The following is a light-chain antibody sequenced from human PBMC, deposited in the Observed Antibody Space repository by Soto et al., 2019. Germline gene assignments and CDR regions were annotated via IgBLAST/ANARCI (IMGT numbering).Light chain of an antibody. Sequence: ETLMPPSPETMSVAPVYSEQLSFMASQIVSTNLAWYQQTPGQAHRILIYGASTGATGIQARFSGSGSGTEFTLTISSMQSEDFAVYYCKKYNNWPRTVGKGTAVDIK. CDR3: KKYNNWPRT. CDR2: GAS. CDR1: QIVSTN. J-gene: IGKJ1*01. V-gene: IGKV3-15*01.